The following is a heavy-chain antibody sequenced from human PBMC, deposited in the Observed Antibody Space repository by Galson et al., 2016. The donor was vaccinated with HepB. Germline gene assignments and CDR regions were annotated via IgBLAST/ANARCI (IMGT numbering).Heavy chain of an antibody. CDR3: AKDPNCCYSLYYFDF. D-gene: IGHD2-21*02. CDR1: GFTLRDYA. CDR2: ISADASET. J-gene: IGHJ4*02. Sequence: SLRLSCAASGFTLRDYAMTWVRQAPGKGLEWVSSISADASETHYRDSVEGRVTISTDTSKNTLYLQMNSLRADDTAVYYCAKDPNCCYSLYYFDFWGQGTLVTVSS. V-gene: IGHV3-23*01.